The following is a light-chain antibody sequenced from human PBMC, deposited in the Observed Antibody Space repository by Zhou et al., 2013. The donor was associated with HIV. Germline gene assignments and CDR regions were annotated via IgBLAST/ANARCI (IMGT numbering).Light chain of an antibody. Sequence: DIQMTQSPSSLSASVGDRVTITCRSSHDIGNYLAWYQQKPGEVPNLLIHSASTLHFGVPSRFSGSGSGTQFTLTISSLQPDDVATYYCQNYNSALSITFGQGTRLEIK. J-gene: IGKJ5*01. CDR3: QNYNSALSIT. CDR2: SAS. CDR1: HDIGNY. V-gene: IGKV1-27*01.